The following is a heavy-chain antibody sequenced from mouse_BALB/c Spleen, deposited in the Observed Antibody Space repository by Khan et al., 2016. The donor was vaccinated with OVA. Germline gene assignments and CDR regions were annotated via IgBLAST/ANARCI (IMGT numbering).Heavy chain of an antibody. Sequence: VQLQQSGAELVKPGASVKLSCTASGFNIKDTYMHWVKQRPEQGLEWIGSIDPANGYTKYDQKFQGKATITADTSSNTAYLQLSSLTSEDTDVYYCARINAWGQGTTLTVSS. CDR1: GFNIKDTY. J-gene: IGHJ2*01. CDR3: ARINA. CDR2: IDPANGYT. V-gene: IGHV14-3*02.